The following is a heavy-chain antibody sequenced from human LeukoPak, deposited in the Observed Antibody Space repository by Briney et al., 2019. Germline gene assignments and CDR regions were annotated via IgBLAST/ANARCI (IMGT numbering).Heavy chain of an antibody. CDR2: ISGSGGNT. CDR1: GFTFSTYA. D-gene: IGHD7-27*01. J-gene: IGHJ4*02. V-gene: IGHV3-23*01. Sequence: GGSLRLSCAASGFTFSTYAMNWVRQAPGKGLEWVSGISGSGGNTYQPDSVKGRSTISRDNSKNTLYLQMNSLRAEDTAVYYCAKDWGVWGQGTLVTVSS. CDR3: AKDWGV.